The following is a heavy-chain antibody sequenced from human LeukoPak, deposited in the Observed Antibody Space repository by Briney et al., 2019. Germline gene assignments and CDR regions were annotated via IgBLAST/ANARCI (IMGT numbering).Heavy chain of an antibody. CDR3: ADSTALGTPFDY. V-gene: IGHV4-34*01. D-gene: IGHD5-18*01. CDR1: CGSFSGYY. CDR2: INHSEST. J-gene: IGHJ4*02. Sequence: SETLYLTCAVYCGSFSGYYWSWIRQPPGKGLEWIGEINHSESTNYNPSLKSRVIISVDTSKNQFSLKLSSVTAADTAVYYCADSTALGTPFDYWGQGTLVTVSS.